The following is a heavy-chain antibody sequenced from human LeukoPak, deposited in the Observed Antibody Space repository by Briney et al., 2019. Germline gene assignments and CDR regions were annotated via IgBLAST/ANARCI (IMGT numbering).Heavy chain of an antibody. J-gene: IGHJ3*02. Sequence: GESLKISCKGSGYSFTSYWIGWVRQMPGKGLEWMGIIYPGDSDTRYSPSFQGQVTISADKSISTAYLQWSSLKASDTAMYYCARPVRSGVVVSGAFDIWGQGTMVTVSS. D-gene: IGHD3-22*01. V-gene: IGHV5-51*01. CDR1: GYSFTSYW. CDR2: IYPGDSDT. CDR3: ARPVRSGVVVSGAFDI.